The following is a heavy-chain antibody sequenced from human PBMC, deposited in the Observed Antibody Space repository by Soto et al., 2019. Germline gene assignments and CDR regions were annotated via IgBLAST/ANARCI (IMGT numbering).Heavy chain of an antibody. D-gene: IGHD2-21*01. Sequence: VQLLESGGGLVKPGGSLRLSCVGSGFTFSDYYMSWIRQAPGMGLEWISYIDTSGRTIYSADSVKGRFTISRDNAKNSLSLQMNSLRAEDTAVYYCASLPYCGDECYYNHWGQGIQVTVSS. V-gene: IGHV3-11*01. J-gene: IGHJ4*02. CDR3: ASLPYCGDECYYNH. CDR2: IDTSGRTI. CDR1: GFTFSDYY.